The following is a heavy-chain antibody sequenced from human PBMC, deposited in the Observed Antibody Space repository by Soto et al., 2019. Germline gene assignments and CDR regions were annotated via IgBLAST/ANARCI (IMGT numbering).Heavy chain of an antibody. CDR3: ARGSRMIVTTYFEYFDY. J-gene: IGHJ4*02. CDR1: GGSFSGYY. D-gene: IGHD3-9*01. CDR2: INHSGST. V-gene: IGHV4-34*01. Sequence: KTSETLSLTCAVYGGSFSGYYWSWIRQPPGKGLEWIGEINHSGSTNYNPSLKSRVTISVDTSKNQFSLKLSSVTAADTAVYYCARGSRMIVTTYFEYFDYWGQGTLVTVSS.